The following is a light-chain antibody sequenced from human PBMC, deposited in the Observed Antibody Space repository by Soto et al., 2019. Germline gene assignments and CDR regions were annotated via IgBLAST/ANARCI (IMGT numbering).Light chain of an antibody. J-gene: IGKJ5*01. CDR2: GIS. CDR3: QQHGQWPIT. Sequence: EIVMTQSPATLYVSPGERATLSCRASQSVNSNYLAWYQQKPGQAPRLLIYGISKRATDIPDRFSGSGSGTEFTLTISSLQPEDFATYYCQQHGQWPITFGQGTRLEI. V-gene: IGKV3D-15*01. CDR1: QSVNSN.